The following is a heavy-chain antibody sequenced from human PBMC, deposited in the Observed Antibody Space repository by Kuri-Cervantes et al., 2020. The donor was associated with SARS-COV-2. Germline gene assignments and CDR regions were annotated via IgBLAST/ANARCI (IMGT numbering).Heavy chain of an antibody. J-gene: IGHJ4*02. CDR2: IYHSGST. Sequence: SETLSLTCTVSGGSISSGGYYWSWIRQPPGKGLEWIGYIYHSGSTYYNLSLKSRVTISVDRSKSQFSLKLSSVTAADTAVYYCARVGYSSGRHDYWGQGTLVTVSS. V-gene: IGHV4-30-2*01. CDR3: ARVGYSSGRHDY. CDR1: GGSISSGGYY. D-gene: IGHD5-18*01.